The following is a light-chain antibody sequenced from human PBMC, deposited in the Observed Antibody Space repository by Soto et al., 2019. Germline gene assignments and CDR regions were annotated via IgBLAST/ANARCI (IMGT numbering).Light chain of an antibody. CDR2: DAS. Sequence: DIQMTQSPSTLSASVGDRVTITCRASQSISSWLAWYQQKPGKAPKLLIYDASSLESGVPSRFSGSGSGTDFTFTISSLQPEDIATYYCQQYNSYPITFGQGTRLEIK. J-gene: IGKJ5*01. CDR1: QSISSW. V-gene: IGKV1-5*01. CDR3: QQYNSYPIT.